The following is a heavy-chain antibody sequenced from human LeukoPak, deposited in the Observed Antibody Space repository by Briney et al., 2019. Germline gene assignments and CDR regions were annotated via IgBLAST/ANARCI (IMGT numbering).Heavy chain of an antibody. CDR1: GGSISGYY. CDR3: ARLPLIATTRGGFDP. CDR2: VYDTGAT. J-gene: IGHJ5*02. Sequence: SEALSLTCTVSGGSISGYYWSWIRQPPGKRLEWIGYVYDTGATNYNPSLKGRFTISIDTSKNQSSLYLSSVPAADTAVYYCARLPLIATTRGGFDPWGQGTLVTVSS. D-gene: IGHD1/OR15-1a*01. V-gene: IGHV4-59*08.